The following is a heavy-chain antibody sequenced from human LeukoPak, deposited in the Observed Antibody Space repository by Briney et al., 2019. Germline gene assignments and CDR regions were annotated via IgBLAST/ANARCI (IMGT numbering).Heavy chain of an antibody. J-gene: IGHJ4*02. CDR2: INPSGGST. D-gene: IGHD5-24*01. Sequence: ASVKVSCKASGYIFTSYYMHWLRQPPAQGVEWMGIINPSGGSTSYAQKFQGRVTMTRDTSTSTVYMELSSLRSEDTAVYYCATRDGYNDYWGQGTLVTVSS. V-gene: IGHV1-46*01. CDR3: ATRDGYNDY. CDR1: GYIFTSYY.